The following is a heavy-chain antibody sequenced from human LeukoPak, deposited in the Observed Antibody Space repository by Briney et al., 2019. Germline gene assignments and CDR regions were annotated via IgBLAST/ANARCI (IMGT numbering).Heavy chain of an antibody. CDR3: ASAENYSNYYFDY. D-gene: IGHD4-11*01. Sequence: SETLSLTCTVSGGSISSGDYYWSWIRQPPGKGLEWIGYIYHSGSTSYSPSLKSRVTISVDTSRNQFSLKLSSVTAADTAVYYCASAENYSNYYFDYWAQETLFTVSS. CDR1: GGSISSGDYY. V-gene: IGHV4-30-4*01. J-gene: IGHJ4*02. CDR2: IYHSGST.